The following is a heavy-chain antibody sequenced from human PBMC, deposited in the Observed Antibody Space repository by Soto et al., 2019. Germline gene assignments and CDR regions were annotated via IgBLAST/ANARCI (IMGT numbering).Heavy chain of an antibody. CDR3: ARGAGDITIFGVVIADYNWFDP. Sequence: QVQLVQSGAEVKKPGASVKVSCKASGYTFTSYYMHWVRQAPGQGLEWMGIINPSGGSTSYAQKFQGRVTMTRDTSTSTVYMELSSLRSEDTAVYYCARGAGDITIFGVVIADYNWFDPWGQGTLVTVSS. V-gene: IGHV1-46*01. D-gene: IGHD3-3*01. J-gene: IGHJ5*02. CDR2: INPSGGST. CDR1: GYTFTSYY.